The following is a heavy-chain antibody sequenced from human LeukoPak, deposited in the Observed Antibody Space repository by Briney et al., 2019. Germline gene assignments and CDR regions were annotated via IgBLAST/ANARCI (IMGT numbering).Heavy chain of an antibody. CDR1: GRSFSGYY. V-gene: IGHV4-34*01. D-gene: IGHD4-17*01. Sequence: SETLSLTCAVYGRSFSGYYWSWIRQPPGKGLEWIGSIYYSGSTYYNPSLKSRVTISVDTSKNQFSLKLSSVTAADTAVYYCARGSTVTPYNWFDPWGQGTLVTVSS. CDR2: IYYSGST. CDR3: ARGSTVTPYNWFDP. J-gene: IGHJ5*02.